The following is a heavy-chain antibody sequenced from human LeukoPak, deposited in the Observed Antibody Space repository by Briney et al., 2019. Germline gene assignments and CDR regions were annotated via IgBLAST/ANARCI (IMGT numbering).Heavy chain of an antibody. Sequence: GGSLRLSCTVSGFTVSSNSMSWVRQAPGKGLEWVSFIYSGGNTHYSDSLKGRFTISRDNSKNTLYLQMNCLRVEDTAVYYCARRAGAYSHPYDYWGQGTLVTVSS. CDR2: IYSGGNT. V-gene: IGHV3-53*01. D-gene: IGHD4/OR15-4a*01. J-gene: IGHJ4*02. CDR3: ARRAGAYSHPYDY. CDR1: GFTVSSNS.